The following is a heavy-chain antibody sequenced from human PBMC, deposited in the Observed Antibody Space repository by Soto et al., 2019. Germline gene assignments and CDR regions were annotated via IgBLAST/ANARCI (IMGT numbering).Heavy chain of an antibody. D-gene: IGHD2-15*01. CDR2: IDPSDSYT. CDR3: ARHIVGYCSGGSCFGGSAFDI. J-gene: IGHJ3*02. V-gene: IGHV5-10-1*01. Sequence: SWXRXXXGXXLEXNGRIDPSDSYTNYSPSFQGHVTISADKSISTAYLQWSSLKASDTAMYYCARHIVGYCSGGSCFGGSAFDIWGQGTMVTVS.